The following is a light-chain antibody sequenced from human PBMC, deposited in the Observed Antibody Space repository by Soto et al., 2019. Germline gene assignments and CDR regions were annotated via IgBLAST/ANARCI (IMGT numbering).Light chain of an antibody. CDR3: QQYSSHST. CDR1: QGIRND. J-gene: IGKJ1*01. V-gene: IGKV1-5*03. Sequence: DIQMTQSPSSLSASVGDRVSITCRASQGIRNDLGWYQQKPGKAPKLLIYQASSLENGVPSRFSGSGSGTEFSLTISSLQPDDFATYYCQQYSSHSTFGQGTKVDIK. CDR2: QAS.